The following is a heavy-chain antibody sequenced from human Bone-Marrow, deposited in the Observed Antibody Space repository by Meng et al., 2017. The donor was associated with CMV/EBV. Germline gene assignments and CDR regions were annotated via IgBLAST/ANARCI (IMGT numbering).Heavy chain of an antibody. CDR2: IYRGGDT. CDR3: TGESGGRVNGMDV. D-gene: IGHD2-15*01. Sequence: GGSLRLSCAASGFTVSSNYMNWVRQAPGKGLEWVSGIYRGGDTYYAESVKGRFTISRDKFKNTLYLHMNSLTGEDTAVYYCTGESGGRVNGMDVWGQVTTVTVSS. V-gene: IGHV3-53*01. CDR1: GFTVSSNY. J-gene: IGHJ6*02.